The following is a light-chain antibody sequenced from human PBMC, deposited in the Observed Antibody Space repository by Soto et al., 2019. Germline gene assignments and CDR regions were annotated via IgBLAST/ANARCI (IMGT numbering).Light chain of an antibody. Sequence: DIQVTQSPSSLSASVGDRFTITCRASQSISSYLNWYQQKPGKAPKLLIYAASSLQSGVPSRFSGSGSGTDFTLTISSLQPEDFATYYCQQSYSTSITFGQGTRLEI. CDR3: QQSYSTSIT. V-gene: IGKV1-39*01. CDR2: AAS. J-gene: IGKJ5*01. CDR1: QSISSY.